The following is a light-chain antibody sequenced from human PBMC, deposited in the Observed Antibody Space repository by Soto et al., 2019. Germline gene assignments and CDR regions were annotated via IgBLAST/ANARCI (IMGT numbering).Light chain of an antibody. CDR3: QQYNNWPPYT. CDR1: QSVSSY. J-gene: IGKJ2*01. CDR2: DAS. V-gene: IGKV3-11*01. Sequence: ETVLTQSPATLSLSPGERATLSCRASQSVSSYLGWYQQKPGQAPRLLIYDASNRATGIPARFSGSGSGTDFTLTISSLEPADFAVYYCQQYNNWPPYTFGQGTKLEIK.